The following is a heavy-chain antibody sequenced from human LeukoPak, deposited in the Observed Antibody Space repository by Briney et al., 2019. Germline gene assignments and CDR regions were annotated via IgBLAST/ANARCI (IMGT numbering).Heavy chain of an antibody. J-gene: IGHJ4*02. CDR3: ALGLDGSGSYYYFDY. V-gene: IGHV1-69*04. CDR2: IIPILGIA. CDR1: GGTFSSYA. Sequence: SVKVSCKASGGTFSSYAISWVRQAPGQGLEWMGRIIPILGIANYAQKFQGRVTITADKSTSTAYMELSSLRSEDTAVYYCALGLDGSGSYYYFDYWGQGTPVTVSS. D-gene: IGHD3-10*01.